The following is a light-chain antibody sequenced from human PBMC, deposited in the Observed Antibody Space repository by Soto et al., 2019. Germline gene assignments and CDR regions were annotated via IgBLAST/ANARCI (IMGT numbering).Light chain of an antibody. CDR1: SGHSTYA. CDR3: QTWGTGIQVI. V-gene: IGLV4-69*01. Sequence: QPVLTQSLSASASLGASVKLTCTLSSGHSTYAIAWHQQQPEKGPRYLMKLNSDGSHSKGDGIPDRFSGSSSGAERYLTISSLQSEDEADYYCQTWGTGIQVIFGGGTKLTVL. CDR2: LNSDGSH. J-gene: IGLJ2*01.